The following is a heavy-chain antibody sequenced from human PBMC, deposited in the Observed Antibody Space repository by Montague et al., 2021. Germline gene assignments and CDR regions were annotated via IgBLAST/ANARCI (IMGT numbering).Heavy chain of an antibody. CDR1: GGSISSHY. D-gene: IGHD6-13*01. V-gene: IGHV4-4*07. CDR2: IYVSGST. CDR3: AREPVTAAGAVDY. J-gene: IGHJ4*02. Sequence: SETLSLTCSVSGGSISSHYWNWIRQRAGKGLEFIGRIYVSGSTVYNSSLQGRVTMSVDTSKNQFSLSLTSVTAADTAVYYCAREPVTAAGAVDYWGPGTLVIVSS.